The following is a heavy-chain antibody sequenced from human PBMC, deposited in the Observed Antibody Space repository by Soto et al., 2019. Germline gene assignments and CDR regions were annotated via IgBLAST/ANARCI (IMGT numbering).Heavy chain of an antibody. CDR3: ARYIVVVPAAMSGYYYYGMDV. D-gene: IGHD2-2*01. CDR2: ISAYNGNT. Sequence: ASVKVSCKASGYTFTSYGISWVRQAPGQGLEWMGWISAYNGNTNYAQKLQGRVTMTTDTSTSTAYMELRSLRSDDTAVYYCARYIVVVPAAMSGYYYYGMDVWGQGTTVTVSS. J-gene: IGHJ6*02. V-gene: IGHV1-18*01. CDR1: GYTFTSYG.